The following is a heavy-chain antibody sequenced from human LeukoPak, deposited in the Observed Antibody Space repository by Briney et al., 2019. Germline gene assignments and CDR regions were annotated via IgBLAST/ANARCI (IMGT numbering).Heavy chain of an antibody. CDR2: IWYDGSNE. J-gene: IGHJ4*02. V-gene: IGHV3-33*01. Sequence: PGGSLGLSCAASGFTFSNYGMHWVRQAPGKGLEWVALIWYDGSNEYYADSVKGRFTISRDNSKNTLYLQMSSLGAEDTAVYYCASDPGYSRNWYFDYWGQGTLVTVSS. CDR1: GFTFSNYG. D-gene: IGHD6-13*01. CDR3: ASDPGYSRNWYFDY.